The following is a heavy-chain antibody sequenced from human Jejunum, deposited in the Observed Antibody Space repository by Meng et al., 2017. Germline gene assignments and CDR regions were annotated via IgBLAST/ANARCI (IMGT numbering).Heavy chain of an antibody. D-gene: IGHD5-12*01. CDR3: ARGATGTRPFDY. V-gene: IGHV4-4*02. J-gene: IGHJ4*02. CDR2: IWHSGAS. CDR1: GGSITTDW. Sequence: QGPLEESGPGPVKPSGTLSLTCAVSGGSITTDWWNWVRQPPGKGLEWIGEIWHSGASNYNPSLRSRVTISVDKSKNQLSLELASLTAADTAVYYCARGATGTRPFDYWGQGTLVTVSS.